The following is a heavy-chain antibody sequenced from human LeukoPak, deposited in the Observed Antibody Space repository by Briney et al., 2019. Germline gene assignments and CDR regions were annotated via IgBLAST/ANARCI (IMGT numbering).Heavy chain of an antibody. CDR3: AREAMVRGVCFDY. CDR2: INSDGSST. D-gene: IGHD3-10*01. CDR1: GFTFSSYW. J-gene: IGHJ4*02. V-gene: IGHV3-74*01. Sequence: GGSLRLSCAASGFTFSSYWMHWVRQAPGKGLVWVSRINSDGSSTSYADSVKGRFTISRDNAKNTLYLQMNSLRAEDTAVYYCAREAMVRGVCFDYWGQGTLVTVSS.